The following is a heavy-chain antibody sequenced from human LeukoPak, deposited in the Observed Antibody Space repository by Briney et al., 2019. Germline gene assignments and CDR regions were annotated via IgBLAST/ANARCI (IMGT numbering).Heavy chain of an antibody. Sequence: SETLSLTCAVYGGSFSGYYWSWIRQPPGKRLEWIGEINHSGSTNYNPSLKSRVTISVDTSKNQFSLKLSSVTAADTAVYYCARVGPYYYDSSGYLYFQHWGQGTLVTVSS. CDR2: INHSGST. J-gene: IGHJ1*01. CDR3: ARVGPYYYDSSGYLYFQH. CDR1: GGSFSGYY. V-gene: IGHV4-34*01. D-gene: IGHD3-22*01.